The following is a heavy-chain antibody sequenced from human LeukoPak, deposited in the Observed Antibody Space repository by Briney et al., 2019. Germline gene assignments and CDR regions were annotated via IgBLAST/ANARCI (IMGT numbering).Heavy chain of an antibody. CDR2: IYYSGST. V-gene: IGHV4-31*03. D-gene: IGHD1-1*01. CDR3: ARTPRKLVVDY. J-gene: IGHJ4*02. Sequence: PSQTLSLTCTVSGGSISSGGSYWSWIRQHPGKGLEWIGYIYYSGSTYYNPSLKSRVTISVDTSKNQFSLKLSSVTAADTAVYYCARTPRKLVVDYWGQGTLVTVSS. CDR1: GGSISSGGSY.